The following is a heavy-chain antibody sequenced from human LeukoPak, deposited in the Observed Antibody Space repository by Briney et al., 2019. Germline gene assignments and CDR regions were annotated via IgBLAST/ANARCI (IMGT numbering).Heavy chain of an antibody. V-gene: IGHV4-59*08. J-gene: IGHJ5*01. CDR1: GDSFSNYY. D-gene: IGHD2-2*01. CDR3: ASSPRLTTSWFLFDS. CDR2: VYYSGST. Sequence: ASETLSLTCSVSGDSFSNYYWTWIRQPPGKGLECIGYVYYSGSTNYNPSLKTRLHLSVDTSKNRFSLKLSSVTAADTAVYYCASSPRLTTSWFLFDSWGHGTLVTVSS.